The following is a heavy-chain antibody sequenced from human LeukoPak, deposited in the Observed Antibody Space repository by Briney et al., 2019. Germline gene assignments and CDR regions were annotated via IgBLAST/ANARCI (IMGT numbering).Heavy chain of an antibody. V-gene: IGHV3-9*01. CDR1: GFTFDDYA. CDR3: AKDKRGVPALPLDY. D-gene: IGHD2-2*01. CDR2: ISWNSGSI. Sequence: PGGSLRLSCAASGFTFDDYAMHWVRQAPGKGLEWVSGISWNSGSIGYADSVKGRFTISRDNAKNSLYLQMNSLRAEDTALYYCAKDKRGVPALPLDYWGQGTLVTVSS. J-gene: IGHJ4*02.